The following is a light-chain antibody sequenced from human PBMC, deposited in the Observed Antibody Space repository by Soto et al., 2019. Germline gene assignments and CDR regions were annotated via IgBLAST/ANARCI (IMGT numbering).Light chain of an antibody. J-gene: IGKJ5*01. CDR3: RQRSIWPSRIT. Sequence: EIVLTQSPATLSLSPGERATLSCRASQSISSSLAWYQQKAGQSPSLLFYDASNWATGIPPRFSASGSGSGFAVTFSSLEPEDCAGYYCRQRSIWPSRITCGQGIRLDIK. V-gene: IGKV3-11*01. CDR1: QSISSS. CDR2: DAS.